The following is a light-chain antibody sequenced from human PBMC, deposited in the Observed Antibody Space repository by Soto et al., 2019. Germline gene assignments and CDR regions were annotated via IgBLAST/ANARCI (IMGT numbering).Light chain of an antibody. Sequence: QSVLTQPRPVSGSPGQSVTISWTGTSSDVGRYDYVSWYQQYRGEPPKLIIHEFTERPSGVPDRFSGSKSGNTASLTISWLRAEVDAAYSLCSFAVNYAHVFASWT. J-gene: IGLJ1*01. CDR2: EFT. CDR1: SSDVGRYDY. V-gene: IGLV2-11*01. CDR3: CSFAVNYAHV.